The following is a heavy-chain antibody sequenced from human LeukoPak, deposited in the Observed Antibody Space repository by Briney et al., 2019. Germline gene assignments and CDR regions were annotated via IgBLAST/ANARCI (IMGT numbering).Heavy chain of an antibody. CDR3: ARDGRISRKATFDY. J-gene: IGHJ4*02. V-gene: IGHV1-18*01. CDR1: GYTFTSYG. CDR2: ISAYNGNT. Sequence: ASVKVSCEASGYTFTSYGISWVRQAPGQGLEWMGWISAYNGNTNYAQKLQGRVIMTTDTSTSTAYMELRSLRSDDTAVYYCARDGRISRKATFDYWGQGTLVTVSS. D-gene: IGHD2/OR15-2a*01.